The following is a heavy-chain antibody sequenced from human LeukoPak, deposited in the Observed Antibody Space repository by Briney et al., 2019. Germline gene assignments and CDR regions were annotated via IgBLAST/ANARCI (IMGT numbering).Heavy chain of an antibody. J-gene: IGHJ4*02. CDR1: GDSMTNYY. D-gene: IGHD2-15*01. CDR3: ARSVVLYYFDY. CDR2: IYYSGAT. V-gene: IGHV4-59*01. Sequence: PSETLSLTCSVSGDSMTNYYWSWIRQPPGKGLKWIGYIYYSGATSYNPSLESRVTISEDTSKNQFSLRLSSVTAADTAVYYCARSVVLYYFDYWGQGTLVTVSS.